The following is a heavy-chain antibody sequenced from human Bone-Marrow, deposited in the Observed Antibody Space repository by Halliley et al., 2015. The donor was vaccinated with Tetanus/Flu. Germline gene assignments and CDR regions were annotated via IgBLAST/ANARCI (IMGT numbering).Heavy chain of an antibody. Sequence: SLRLSCAASGFKFRNYWMNWVRQAPGKGLEWVASIKKDGSEKVYVDSVKGRFTISRDNDRNSLSLQLNGLRAEDTAVYYCATVEGGVAFNHWGQGTLVTVSS. V-gene: IGHV3-7*01. CDR3: ATVEGGVAFNH. CDR1: GFKFRNYW. J-gene: IGHJ4*02. CDR2: IKKDGSEK. D-gene: IGHD3-16*01.